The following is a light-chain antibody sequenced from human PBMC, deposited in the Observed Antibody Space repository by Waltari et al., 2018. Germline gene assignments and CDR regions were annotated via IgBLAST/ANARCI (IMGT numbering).Light chain of an antibody. CDR1: RNIGHY. CDR2: GAT. J-gene: IGKJ1*01. V-gene: IGKV1-39*01. CDR3: QQSYASLWS. Sequence: IQLTQSPPSLSASIGDTVTIPCRASRNIGHYLNWYQQKPGMAPHPLIFGATTLQTGVPSRFSSSGSGTDFTLTITGLQSEDFATYYCQQSYASLWSFGQGTKVDI.